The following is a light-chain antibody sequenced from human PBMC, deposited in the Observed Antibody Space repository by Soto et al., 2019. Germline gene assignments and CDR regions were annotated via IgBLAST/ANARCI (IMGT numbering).Light chain of an antibody. Sequence: QSVLTQPPSASGSPGQSVTISCTGTSSDVGGYNYVSWYQQHPGKAPKLMIYEVSKRPSGVPDRFSGSKSGNTASLTVSGLQAEDEADYYCSSFAGSFYWVFGGGTKRTVL. V-gene: IGLV2-8*01. J-gene: IGLJ2*01. CDR3: SSFAGSFYWV. CDR2: EVS. CDR1: SSDVGGYNY.